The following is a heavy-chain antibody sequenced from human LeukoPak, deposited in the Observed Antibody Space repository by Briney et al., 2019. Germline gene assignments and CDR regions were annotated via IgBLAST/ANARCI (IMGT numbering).Heavy chain of an antibody. D-gene: IGHD3-22*01. CDR1: GFTFSKYW. V-gene: IGHV3-74*01. J-gene: IGHJ5*02. CDR2: INSDGINT. Sequence: GGSLRLSCAASGFTFSKYWMHWVRQAPGKGLGWVSRINSDGINTSYADSVKGRFTISRDNAKNTLNLQMNSLRAEDTAVYYCARDLGQYYDTSDNWFDPWGQGTLVTVSS. CDR3: ARDLGQYYDTSDNWFDP.